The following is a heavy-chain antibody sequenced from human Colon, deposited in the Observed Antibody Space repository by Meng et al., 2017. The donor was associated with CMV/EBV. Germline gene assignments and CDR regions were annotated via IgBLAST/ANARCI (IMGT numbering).Heavy chain of an antibody. D-gene: IGHD3-10*01. CDR3: ASPPGGYDAYDV. CDR1: GYRFTSYW. V-gene: IGHV5-51*01. J-gene: IGHJ3*01. CDR2: IHPDDSNT. Sequence: GGSLRLSCKVSGYRFTSYWIAWVRQMPGKGLEWMGMIHPDDSNTRYSPSFQGQVTIPADKSISTAYLQWSSLKASDTAMYYCASPPGGYDAYDVWGQGTMVTVSS.